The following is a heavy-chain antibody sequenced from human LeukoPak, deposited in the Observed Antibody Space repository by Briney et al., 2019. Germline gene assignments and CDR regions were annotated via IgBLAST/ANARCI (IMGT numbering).Heavy chain of an antibody. Sequence: PSETLSLTCAVYGGSFSGYYWSWIRQPPGKGLEWIGEINHSGSTNYNPSLKSRVTISVDTSKNQFSLKLSSVTAADTAVYYCAIQLSGTDYWGQGTLVTVSS. D-gene: IGHD1-1*01. V-gene: IGHV4-34*01. CDR1: GGSFSGYY. J-gene: IGHJ4*02. CDR3: AIQLSGTDY. CDR2: INHSGST.